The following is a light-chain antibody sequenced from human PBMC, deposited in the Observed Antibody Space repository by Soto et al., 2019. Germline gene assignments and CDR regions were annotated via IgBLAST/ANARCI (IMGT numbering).Light chain of an antibody. CDR2: WES. CDR1: QNINGY. Sequence: DIQLTQSPSTLSASVGDRVTITCRASQNINGYLAWYQQKPGKAPKLLIYWESSLISGVPSRFTGGESGTEFTLTISSLQPDDFATYYCQQYSAYPLTFGGGTKVDVK. V-gene: IGKV1-5*03. J-gene: IGKJ4*01. CDR3: QQYSAYPLT.